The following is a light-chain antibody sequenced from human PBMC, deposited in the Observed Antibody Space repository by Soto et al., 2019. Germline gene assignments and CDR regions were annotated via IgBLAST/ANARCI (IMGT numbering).Light chain of an antibody. Sequence: QSVLTQPPSVSGSPGQSITISCTGTSSDVGGYNYVSWYQQHPGKAPKLMIYDVSNRPSGVSNRFSGSKSGNTASLTISGLQAEDEADYYCNSYTSSSTSYVFGIGTKVTVL. CDR1: SSDVGGYNY. V-gene: IGLV2-14*03. CDR3: NSYTSSSTSYV. J-gene: IGLJ1*01. CDR2: DVS.